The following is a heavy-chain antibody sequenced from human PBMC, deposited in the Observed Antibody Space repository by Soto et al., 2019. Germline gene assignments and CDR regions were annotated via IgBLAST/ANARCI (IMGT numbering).Heavy chain of an antibody. D-gene: IGHD6-13*01. J-gene: IGHJ4*02. V-gene: IGHV3-53*01. Sequence: SGGSLRLSCAASGLTVSSNDMSWVRQAPGKGLEWVSVIYSGGSTYYADSVKGRFTISRDNSKNTLYLQMNSLRAEDTAVYYCARDEQLALDYWGQGTLVTVSS. CDR1: GLTVSSND. CDR2: IYSGGST. CDR3: ARDEQLALDY.